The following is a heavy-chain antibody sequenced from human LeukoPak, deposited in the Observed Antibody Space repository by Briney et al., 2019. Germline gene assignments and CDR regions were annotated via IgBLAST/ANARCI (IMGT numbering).Heavy chain of an antibody. D-gene: IGHD3-10*01. Sequence: ASVKVSCKASGYTFTSSDINWVRQATGQGLEWMGWMNPNSGNTGYAQKFQGRVTMTRNTSISTAYMELSSLRSEDTAVYYCARGAGVLWFGESWFDPWGQGTLVTVSS. V-gene: IGHV1-8*01. CDR2: MNPNSGNT. CDR1: GYTFTSSD. J-gene: IGHJ5*02. CDR3: ARGAGVLWFGESWFDP.